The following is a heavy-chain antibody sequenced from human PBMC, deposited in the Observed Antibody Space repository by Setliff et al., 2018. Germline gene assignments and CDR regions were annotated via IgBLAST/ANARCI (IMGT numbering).Heavy chain of an antibody. CDR1: GYTFTNYD. V-gene: IGHV1-8*02. Sequence: ASVKVSCKASGYTFTNYDINWVRQATGQGLEWMGWINPNSGNTGYAQNFQGRVTMTRNTSISTAYMELSSLRFEDTAAYYCARGPRHNFWSGYYLVAVNYWGQGTLVTVSS. D-gene: IGHD3-3*01. CDR2: INPNSGNT. J-gene: IGHJ4*02. CDR3: ARGPRHNFWSGYYLVAVNY.